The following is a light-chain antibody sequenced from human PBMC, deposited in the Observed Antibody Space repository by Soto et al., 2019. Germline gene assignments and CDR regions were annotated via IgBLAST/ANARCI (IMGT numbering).Light chain of an antibody. Sequence: EIVLTQSPGTLSLSPGERATLSCRASQSLSNNYLAWYQQKPGQAPRLLIYDASSRATGIPDRFSGSGSGTHFTLSTSRLEPEDYAVYYCQQYGSSPLTFGGGTKVEIK. J-gene: IGKJ4*01. V-gene: IGKV3-20*01. CDR2: DAS. CDR3: QQYGSSPLT. CDR1: QSLSNNY.